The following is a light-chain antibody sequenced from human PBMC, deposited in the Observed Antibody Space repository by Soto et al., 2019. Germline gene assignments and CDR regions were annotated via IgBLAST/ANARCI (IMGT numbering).Light chain of an antibody. CDR1: QSVDRNY. CDR2: ATS. J-gene: IGKJ2*01. Sequence: EVVLTQSPGPLSLSPGQRATLSCRASQSVDRNYLSWFQHKRGQPPRVLVFATSSRAAGTPVRFSGSGSGTNFTLTITRVEPEDFGVYYCQQYGGSPPAYTFGLGTKVEI. CDR3: QQYGGSPPAYT. V-gene: IGKV3-20*01.